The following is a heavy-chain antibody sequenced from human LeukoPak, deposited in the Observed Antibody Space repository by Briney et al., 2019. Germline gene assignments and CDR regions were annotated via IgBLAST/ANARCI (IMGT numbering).Heavy chain of an antibody. J-gene: IGHJ4*02. CDR1: GGSISSSSYY. CDR3: ARVYQPRYYFDY. Sequence: SETLSLTCTVSGGSISSSSYYWVWIRQPPGKGLEWIGSIYYSGSTYYNPSLKSRVTISVDTSKNQFSLKLSSVTAADTAVYYCARVYQPRYYFDYWGQGTLVTVSS. D-gene: IGHD2-2*01. CDR2: IYYSGST. V-gene: IGHV4-39*07.